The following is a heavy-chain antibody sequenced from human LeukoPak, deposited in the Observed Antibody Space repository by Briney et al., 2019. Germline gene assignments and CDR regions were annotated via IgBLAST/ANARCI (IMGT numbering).Heavy chain of an antibody. D-gene: IGHD1-7*01. J-gene: IGHJ4*02. CDR3: AREGPVPGTGPFDY. V-gene: IGHV3-33*01. CDR2: IWSDATTK. Sequence: PGGSLRLSCAASGFTFSSYGMHWVRQAQGKRLEWVAVIWSDATTKYYADSVKGRFTISRDNSDTTLYLQVNSLRAEGSAVYYCAREGPVPGTGPFDYWGQGALVTVPS. CDR1: GFTFSSYG.